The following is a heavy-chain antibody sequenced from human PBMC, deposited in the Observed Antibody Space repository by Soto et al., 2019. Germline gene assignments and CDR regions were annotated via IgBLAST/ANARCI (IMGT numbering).Heavy chain of an antibody. J-gene: IGHJ6*02. D-gene: IGHD6-19*01. Sequence: QMQLVESGGGVVQPGESLRLSCAASGFTFNYYPMHWVRQTPGKGLEWVAVISFDGSNKFYADSVKVRFTVSRDNSKNMLYLQLNSLRPEDAAVYYCARLPGALVAVLYIYPLDGREAMSDVDVWGQGTTVSVSS. CDR1: GFTFNYYP. V-gene: IGHV3-30-3*01. CDR2: ISFDGSNK. CDR3: ARLPGALVAVLYIYPLDGREAMSDVDV.